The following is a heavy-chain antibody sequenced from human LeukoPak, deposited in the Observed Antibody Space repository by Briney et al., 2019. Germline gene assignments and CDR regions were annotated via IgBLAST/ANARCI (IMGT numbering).Heavy chain of an antibody. CDR1: GFTFSSYA. CDR2: ISGGGVSA. V-gene: IGHV3-23*01. CDR3: AKDGSGNYHRCFDY. Sequence: PGGSLRLSCAASGFTFSSYAMSWVRQAPGKGLEGFSTISGGGVSAYYADSVKGGFTISRDNSKNTLYLQMNSLRAEDTAVYYCAKDGSGNYHRCFDYWGQGTLVTVSS. J-gene: IGHJ4*02. D-gene: IGHD1-26*01.